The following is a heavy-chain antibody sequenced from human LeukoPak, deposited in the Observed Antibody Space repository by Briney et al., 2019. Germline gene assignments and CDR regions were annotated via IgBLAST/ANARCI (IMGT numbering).Heavy chain of an antibody. D-gene: IGHD3-22*01. CDR3: ARDRKYYDSSGYYYEAFDI. V-gene: IGHV1-69*04. CDR1: GGTFSSYA. CDR2: IIPIFGIA. Sequence: RGSSVKVSCKASGGTFSSYAISWGRQAPGQGVEGRGRIIPIFGIANYAQKFQGRVTITADKSTSTAYMELSSLRSEDTAVYYYARDRKYYDSSGYYYEAFDIWGQGTMVTVSS. J-gene: IGHJ3*02.